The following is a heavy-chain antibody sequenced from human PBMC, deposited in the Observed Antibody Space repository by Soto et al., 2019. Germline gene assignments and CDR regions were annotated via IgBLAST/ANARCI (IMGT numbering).Heavy chain of an antibody. Sequence: PGGSLRLSCAASGFTFSSYAMSWVRQAPGKGLEWVSAISGSGGSTYYADSVKGRFTISRDNSKNTLYLQMNSLRAEDTAVYYCAKCPLYSSSSHYFDYWGQGNLVTVCS. CDR3: AKCPLYSSSSHYFDY. CDR1: GFTFSSYA. V-gene: IGHV3-23*01. J-gene: IGHJ4*02. CDR2: ISGSGGST. D-gene: IGHD6-6*01.